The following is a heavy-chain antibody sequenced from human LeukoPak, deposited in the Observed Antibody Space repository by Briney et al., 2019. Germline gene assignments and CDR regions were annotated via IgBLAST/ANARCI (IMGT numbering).Heavy chain of an antibody. CDR1: GFIFNTYV. J-gene: IGHJ4*02. D-gene: IGHD3-22*01. Sequence: PGGSLRLSCAASGFIFNTYVMSWVRQAPGKALEWVSSVGGDGRHTYYADSVKGRFTISRDNSKNTLYLQMNSLRAEDTAVYYCAKAEYYYDSSGYAYWGQGTLVTVSS. CDR2: VGGDGRHT. V-gene: IGHV3-23*01. CDR3: AKAEYYYDSSGYAY.